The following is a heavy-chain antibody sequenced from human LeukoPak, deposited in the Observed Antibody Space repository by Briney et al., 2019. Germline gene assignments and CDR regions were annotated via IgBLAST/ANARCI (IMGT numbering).Heavy chain of an antibody. J-gene: IGHJ4*02. CDR3: ERPAAYYYDSSGYFDY. V-gene: IGHV4-31*03. CDR1: GGSISSGGYY. D-gene: IGHD3-22*01. Sequence: SQTLSLTCTVSGGSISSGGYYGSWIRQHPGKGLEWIGYIYYSGSTYYNPSLKSRVTISVDTSKNQFSLKLSSVTAAATDVYYCERPAAYYYDSSGYFDYWGQGTLVTVSS. CDR2: IYYSGST.